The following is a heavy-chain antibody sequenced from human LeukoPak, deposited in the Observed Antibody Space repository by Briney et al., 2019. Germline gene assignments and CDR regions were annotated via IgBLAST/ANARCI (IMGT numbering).Heavy chain of an antibody. V-gene: IGHV1-18*01. CDR3: ARGSYYLWFDP. J-gene: IGHJ5*02. D-gene: IGHD1-26*01. Sequence: ASVKVSCKASGYTFTSYDINWVRQAPGQGLEWMGWISAYNGNANYAQKLQGRVTMTTDTSTSTAYMELRSLRSDDTAVYYCARGSYYLWFDPWDQGTLVTVSS. CDR1: GYTFTSYD. CDR2: ISAYNGNA.